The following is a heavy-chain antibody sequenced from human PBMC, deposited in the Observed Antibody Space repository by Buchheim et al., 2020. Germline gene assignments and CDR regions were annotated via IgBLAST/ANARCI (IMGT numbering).Heavy chain of an antibody. V-gene: IGHV3-11*06. CDR1: GFTFSDYY. Sequence: QVQLVESGGGLVKPGGSLRLSCAASGFTFSDYYMSWIRQAPGKGLEWVSYISSSSSYTNYEDSVKGRFNISRDNAKNSLYLQMNSLRAEDTAVYYCARDRFGDWNDSTPPYYYYYGMDVWGQGTT. J-gene: IGHJ6*02. CDR2: ISSSSSYT. CDR3: ARDRFGDWNDSTPPYYYYYGMDV. D-gene: IGHD1-1*01.